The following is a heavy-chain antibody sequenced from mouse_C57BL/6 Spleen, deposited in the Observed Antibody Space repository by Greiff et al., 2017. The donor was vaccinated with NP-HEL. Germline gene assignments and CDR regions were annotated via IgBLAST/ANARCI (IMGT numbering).Heavy chain of an antibody. D-gene: IGHD2-4*01. Sequence: QVQLQQPGAELVRPGSSVKLSCKASGYTFTSYWMHWVKQRPIQGLEWIGNIDPSDSETHYNQKFKDKATLTVDKSSSTAYMQLSSLTSEDSAVYYCARSMITTRGYFDYWGQGTTLTVSS. CDR1: GYTFTSYW. CDR3: ARSMITTRGYFDY. V-gene: IGHV1-52*01. J-gene: IGHJ2*01. CDR2: IDPSDSET.